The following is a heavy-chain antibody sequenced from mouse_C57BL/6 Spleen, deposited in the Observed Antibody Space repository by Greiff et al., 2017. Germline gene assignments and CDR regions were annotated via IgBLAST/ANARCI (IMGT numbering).Heavy chain of an antibody. CDR2: ISSGGDYI. J-gene: IGHJ4*01. Sequence: EVMLVESGEGLVKPGGSLKLSCAASGFTFSSYAMSWVRQTPEKRLEWVAYISSGGDYIYYADTVKGRFTISRDNARNTLYLQMSSLKSEDTAMDYCTSIYYGSYAMDYWGQGTSVTVSS. CDR3: TSIYYGSYAMDY. V-gene: IGHV5-9-1*02. CDR1: GFTFSSYA. D-gene: IGHD2-1*01.